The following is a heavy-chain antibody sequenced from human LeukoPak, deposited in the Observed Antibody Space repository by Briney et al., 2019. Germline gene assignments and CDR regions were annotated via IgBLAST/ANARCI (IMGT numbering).Heavy chain of an antibody. Sequence: PGGSLRLSCITSGLTFSTHAIHWVRQAPGKGLEWVAVISYDGSNKYYADSVKGRFTISRDNSKNTLYLQMNSLRAEDTAVYYCARDPQGPEDYWGQGTLVTVSS. CDR1: GLTFSTHA. V-gene: IGHV3-30*04. J-gene: IGHJ4*02. CDR2: ISYDGSNK. CDR3: ARDPQGPEDY.